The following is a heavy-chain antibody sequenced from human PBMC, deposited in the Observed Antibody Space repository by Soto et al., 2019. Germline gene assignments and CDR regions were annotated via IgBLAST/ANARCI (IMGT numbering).Heavy chain of an antibody. D-gene: IGHD2-15*01. CDR3: ARDARYCSGGSCYSNYYYMDV. CDR2: IYYSGST. Sequence: LSLTCTVSGGSISSGGYYWSWIRQHPGKGLEWIGYIYYSGSTYYNPSLKSRVTISVDTSKNQFSLKLSSVTAADTAVYYCARDARYCSGGSCYSNYYYMDVWGKGTTVTVSS. V-gene: IGHV4-31*03. CDR1: GGSISSGGYY. J-gene: IGHJ6*03.